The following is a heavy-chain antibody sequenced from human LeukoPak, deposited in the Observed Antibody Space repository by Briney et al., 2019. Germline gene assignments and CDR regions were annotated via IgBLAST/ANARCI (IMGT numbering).Heavy chain of an antibody. D-gene: IGHD2-8*01. J-gene: IGHJ6*02. CDR3: ARGGVMDV. V-gene: IGHV4-59*01. CDR1: GGPISSYY. Sequence: SETLSLTCTVSGGPISSYYWSWIRQPPGKGLEWIGYIYYSGSTNYNPSLKSRVTISVDTSKNQFSLKLSSVTAADTAVYYCARGGVMDVWGQGTTVTVSS. CDR2: IYYSGST.